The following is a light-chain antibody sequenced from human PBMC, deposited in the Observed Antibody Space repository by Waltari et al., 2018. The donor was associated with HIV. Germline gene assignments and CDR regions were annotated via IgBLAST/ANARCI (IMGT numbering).Light chain of an antibody. V-gene: IGLV1-47*01. Sequence: QSVLTQPPSASGTTGQRVTISCSGSNSNIGGKDVYWFQHLPGTAPKLLIYRTNQRRSGVPDRFSGSKSGTSASLAISGLRSDDEADYYCAAWDDTLSSYVFGTGTTVTV. J-gene: IGLJ1*01. CDR1: NSNIGGKD. CDR2: RTN. CDR3: AAWDDTLSSYV.